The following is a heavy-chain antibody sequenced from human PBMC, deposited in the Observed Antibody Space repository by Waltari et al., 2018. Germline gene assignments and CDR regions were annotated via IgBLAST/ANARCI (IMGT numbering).Heavy chain of an antibody. D-gene: IGHD5-12*01. CDR2: IRYDGSNK. V-gene: IGHV3-30*02. Sequence: QVQLVESGGGVVQPGGSLRLSCAASGFTFSSYGMHWVRQAPGKGLEWVGFIRYDGSNKYYADSVKGRFTISRDNSKNMLYLQMNSLRAEDTAVYYCAREMATQPSGSAFDIWGQGTMVTVSS. J-gene: IGHJ3*02. CDR1: GFTFSSYG. CDR3: AREMATQPSGSAFDI.